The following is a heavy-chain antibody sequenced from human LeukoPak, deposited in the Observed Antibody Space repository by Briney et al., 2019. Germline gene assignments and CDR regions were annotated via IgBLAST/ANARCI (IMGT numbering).Heavy chain of an antibody. D-gene: IGHD3-9*01. CDR1: GVSISSDY. CDR2: INHSGST. CDR3: AREDLTGSYYFDY. J-gene: IGHJ4*02. Sequence: PSETLSLTCTVSGVSISSDYWSWIRLPPGKGLEWIGEINHSGSTNYNPSLKSRVTISVDTSKNQFSLKLSSVTAADTAVYYCAREDLTGSYYFDYWGQGALVTVSS. V-gene: IGHV4-34*01.